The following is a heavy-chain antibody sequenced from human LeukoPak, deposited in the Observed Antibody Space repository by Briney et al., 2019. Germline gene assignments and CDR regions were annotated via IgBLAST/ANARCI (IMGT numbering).Heavy chain of an antibody. CDR3: AGHSFETVDAFDF. CDR1: GFSFTNHW. CDR2: MYPGDSDT. Sequence: GESLKISCKASGFSFTNHWVGWVRQMPGKGLEWMRIMYPGDSDTRYSPSFQGQVIISADKSINTAYLQWRSLNASDTAMYYCAGHSFETVDAFDFWGHGTIVTVSA. D-gene: IGHD3-9*01. J-gene: IGHJ3*01. V-gene: IGHV5-51*01.